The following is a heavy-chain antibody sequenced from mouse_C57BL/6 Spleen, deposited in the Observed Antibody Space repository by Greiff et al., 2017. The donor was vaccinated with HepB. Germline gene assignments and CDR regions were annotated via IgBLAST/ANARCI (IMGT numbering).Heavy chain of an antibody. J-gene: IGHJ2*01. V-gene: IGHV1-55*01. CDR2: IYPGSGST. CDR3: ARDGGDYDVEDY. CDR1: GYTFTSYW. D-gene: IGHD2-4*01. Sequence: QVQLQQPGAELVKPGASVKMSCKASGYTFTSYWITWVKQRPGQGLEWIGDIYPGSGSTNYNEKFKSKATLTVDTSSSTAYMQLSSLTSEDSAVYYGARDGGDYDVEDYWGQGTTLTVSS.